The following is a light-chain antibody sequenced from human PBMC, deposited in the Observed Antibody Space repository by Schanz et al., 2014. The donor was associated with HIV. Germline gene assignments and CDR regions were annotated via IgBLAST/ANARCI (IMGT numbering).Light chain of an antibody. Sequence: QSVLTQPPSASGTPGQRVTISCSGSSSNIGSTYVFWYQQLPGTAPTLLISRNNQRPSGVPDRFSGSKSGTSASLAISGLRFEDEADYYCAAWDDSLSGRVFGGGTKLTVL. CDR1: SSNIGSTY. J-gene: IGLJ3*02. V-gene: IGLV1-47*01. CDR3: AAWDDSLSGRV. CDR2: RNN.